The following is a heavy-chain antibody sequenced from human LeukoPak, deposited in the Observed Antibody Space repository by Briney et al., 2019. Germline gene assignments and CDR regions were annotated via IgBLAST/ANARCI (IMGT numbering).Heavy chain of an antibody. CDR3: ARHTNQGLRYFDWLFAPYFDY. Sequence: SETLSLTCAVYGGSFSGYYWSWIRQPPGKGLEWIGEINHSGSTNYNPSLKSRVTISVDTSKNQFSLKLSSVTAADTAVYYCARHTNQGLRYFDWLFAPYFDYWGQGTLVTVSS. CDR2: INHSGST. CDR1: GGSFSGYY. V-gene: IGHV4-34*01. J-gene: IGHJ4*02. D-gene: IGHD3-9*01.